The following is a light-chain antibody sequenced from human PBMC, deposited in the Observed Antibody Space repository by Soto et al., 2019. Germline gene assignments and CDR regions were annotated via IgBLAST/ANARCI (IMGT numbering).Light chain of an antibody. CDR3: MQGTHWPWT. CDR2: EVS. CDR1: QSLIHSDGSTY. J-gene: IGKJ1*01. V-gene: IGKV2-30*02. Sequence: VVMTQSPLSLPVTLGQPASISCRSSQSLIHSDGSTYLSWFQQRPGQSPRRLIYEVSDRDSGVPDRFSGSGSCTDFTLKISRVEAEDVGVYYCMQGTHWPWTFGQGTEVESK.